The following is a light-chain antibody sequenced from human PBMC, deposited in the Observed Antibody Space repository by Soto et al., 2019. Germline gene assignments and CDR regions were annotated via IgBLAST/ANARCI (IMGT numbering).Light chain of an antibody. CDR1: EDITNS. V-gene: IGKV1-9*01. Sequence: DIQLTQSPSFLSASVGDRVTITCRASEDITNSLAWYHQKPGKTPKCLISTGSTLQGGVRSRFSGSGSGTEFTLTISDLLPEDFATYYCQQFNSYPITFGQGTRLDI. J-gene: IGKJ5*01. CDR3: QQFNSYPIT. CDR2: TGS.